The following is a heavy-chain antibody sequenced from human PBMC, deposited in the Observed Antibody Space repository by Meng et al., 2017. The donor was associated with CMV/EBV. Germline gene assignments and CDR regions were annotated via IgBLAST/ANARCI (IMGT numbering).Heavy chain of an antibody. V-gene: IGHV4-59*01. CDR2: IYYSGST. D-gene: IGHD3-10*01. CDR1: GDSISSYY. J-gene: IGHJ5*02. CDR3: ARDSRGHGGEFDP. Sequence: SETLSLTCTVSGDSISSYYWSWIRQPPGKGLEWIGYIYYSGSTNYNPSLKSRVTISVDTSKNQFSLKLSSVTAADTAVYYCARDSRGHGGEFDPWGQGTLVTVSS.